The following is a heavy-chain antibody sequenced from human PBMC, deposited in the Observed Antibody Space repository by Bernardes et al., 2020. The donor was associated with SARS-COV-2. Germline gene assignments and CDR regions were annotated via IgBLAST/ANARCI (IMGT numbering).Heavy chain of an antibody. J-gene: IGHJ6*02. CDR3: AHRPSYDFWSGYAPPRGYYGMDV. CDR1: GFSLSTSGVG. V-gene: IGHV2-5*02. Sequence: SGPTLVKPTQTLTLTYTFSGFSLSTSGVGVGWIRQPPGKALEWLALIYWDDDKRYSPSLKSRLTITKDTSKNQVVLTMTNMDPVDTATYYCAHRPSYDFWSGYAPPRGYYGMDVWGQGTTVTVSS. CDR2: IYWDDDK. D-gene: IGHD3-3*01.